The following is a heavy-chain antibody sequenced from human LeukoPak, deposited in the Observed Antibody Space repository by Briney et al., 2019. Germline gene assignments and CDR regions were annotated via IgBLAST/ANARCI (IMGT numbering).Heavy chain of an antibody. CDR3: ARVSNPTALDY. D-gene: IGHD2/OR15-2a*01. CDR1: GGSFSGYY. V-gene: IGHV4-34*01. CDR2: INHSGST. Sequence: SETLSLTCAAYGGSFSGYYWSWIRQPPGKGLEWIGEINHSGSTNYNPSLKSRVTISVDTSKNQFSLKLSSVTAADTAVYYCARVSNPTALDYWGQGTLVTVSS. J-gene: IGHJ4*02.